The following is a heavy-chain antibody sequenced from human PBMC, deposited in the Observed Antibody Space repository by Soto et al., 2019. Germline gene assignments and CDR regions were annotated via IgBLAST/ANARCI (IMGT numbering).Heavy chain of an antibody. CDR2: IDPSDSYT. V-gene: IGHV5-10-1*01. D-gene: IGHD2-15*01. CDR3: AKGGPIVVVVAATQNYYYGMDV. J-gene: IGHJ6*02. CDR1: GYSFTSYW. Sequence: PGESLKISCKGSGYSFTSYWISWVRQMPGKGLEWMGRIDPSDSYTNYSPSFQGHVTISADKSISTAYLQWSSLKASDTAMYYCAKGGPIVVVVAATQNYYYGMDVWGQGTTVTVSS.